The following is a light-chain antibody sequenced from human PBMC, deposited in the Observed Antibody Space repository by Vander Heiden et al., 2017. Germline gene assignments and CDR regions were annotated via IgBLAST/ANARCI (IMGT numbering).Light chain of an antibody. CDR1: QSPLHSNGYNY. CDR3: KQDLQTPYT. Sequence: DIVMTQSPLSLPVTPGEPASIPCRSSQSPLHSNGYNYLDWYLQKPGQSPQLLIYLGSNRASGVPDRFSGSGSGTDFTLKISRVEAEDVGVYYCKQDLQTPYTFGQGTKLEIK. CDR2: LGS. V-gene: IGKV2-28*01. J-gene: IGKJ2*01.